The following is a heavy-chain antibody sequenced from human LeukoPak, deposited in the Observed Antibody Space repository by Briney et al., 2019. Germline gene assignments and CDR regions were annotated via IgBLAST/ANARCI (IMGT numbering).Heavy chain of an antibody. J-gene: IGHJ3*02. CDR1: GFTFGDYA. V-gene: IGHV3-49*04. D-gene: IGHD2-15*01. CDR3: TKDWNASDI. CDR2: IRSKAYGGTT. Sequence: GSLRLSCTASGFTFGDYAMSWVRQAPGKGLEWVGFIRSKAYGGTTEYAASVKGRFTISRDDSKSIAYLQMTSLKTEDTAVYYCTKDWNASDIWGQGTMVTVSS.